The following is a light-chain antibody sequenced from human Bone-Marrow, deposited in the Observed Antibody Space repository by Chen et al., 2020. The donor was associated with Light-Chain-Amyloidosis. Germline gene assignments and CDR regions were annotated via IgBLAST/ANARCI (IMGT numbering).Light chain of an antibody. J-gene: IGKJ1*01. CDR3: QQYNNWPRA. CDR2: GAS. V-gene: IGKV3-15*01. CDR1: QSVSST. Sequence: EIVMTQSPATLSVSPGESATLCCRASQSVSSTLAWYQQKPGQAPRLLIYGASTRATGIPARFSGSGSGTEFTPPISSLQSEDFAGDYCQQYNNWPRAFGQGTKVEIK.